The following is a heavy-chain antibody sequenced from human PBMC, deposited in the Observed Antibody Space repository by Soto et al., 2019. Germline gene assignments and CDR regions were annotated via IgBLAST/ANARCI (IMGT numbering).Heavy chain of an antibody. J-gene: IGHJ4*02. CDR1: GYTFTSYG. D-gene: IGHD3-3*01. V-gene: IGHV1-18*01. CDR2: ISAYNGNT. Sequence: ASVKVSCKASGYTFTSYGIRWVRQAPGQGLEWMGWISAYNGNTNYAQKLQGRVTMTTDTSTSTAYMELRSLRSDDTAVYYCARGYDFWSGYYIGFDYWGQGTLVTVSS. CDR3: ARGYDFWSGYYIGFDY.